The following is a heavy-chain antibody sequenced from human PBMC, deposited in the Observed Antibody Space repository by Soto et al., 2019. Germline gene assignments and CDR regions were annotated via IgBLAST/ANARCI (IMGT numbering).Heavy chain of an antibody. D-gene: IGHD3-16*01. CDR3: ARGASVWEYYYYYMDV. CDR2: IYYSGST. Sequence: QVQLQESGPGLVKPSETLSLTCTVSGGSISSYYWSWIRQPPGKGLEWIGYIYYSGSTNYNPSLKSRVTISVDTSKNQFSLKLSSVTAADTAVYYCARGASVWEYYYYYMDVWGKGTTVTVSS. J-gene: IGHJ6*03. CDR1: GGSISSYY. V-gene: IGHV4-59*01.